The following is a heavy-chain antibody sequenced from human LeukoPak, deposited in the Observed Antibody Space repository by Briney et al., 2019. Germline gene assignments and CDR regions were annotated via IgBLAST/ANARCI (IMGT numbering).Heavy chain of an antibody. CDR3: ARGNRPQRFYGSGSFDP. Sequence: ASVKVSCKASGYTFTSYGISWVRQAPGQGLEWMGWINTNTGNPTYAQGFTGRFVLSVDTSVNTAFLEITSLKSEDTAVYYCARGNRPQRFYGSGSFDPWGQGTLVSVSS. D-gene: IGHD3-10*01. CDR2: INTNTGNP. V-gene: IGHV7-4-1*02. CDR1: GYTFTSYG. J-gene: IGHJ5*02.